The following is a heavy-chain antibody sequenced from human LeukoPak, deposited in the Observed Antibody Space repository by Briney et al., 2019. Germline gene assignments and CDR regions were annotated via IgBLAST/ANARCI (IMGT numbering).Heavy chain of an antibody. CDR1: GFILSTFA. J-gene: IGHJ4*02. Sequence: GGSLILSCAASGFILSTFAMILVRQPPGKGLEWVSSIFPSGGEIHYADSVRGRFTISRDNAKNSLYLQMNSLRAEDTAVYYCARDGGYSNSWYNYYFDYWGQGTLVTVSS. CDR2: IFPSGGEI. D-gene: IGHD6-13*01. V-gene: IGHV3-21*01. CDR3: ARDGGYSNSWYNYYFDY.